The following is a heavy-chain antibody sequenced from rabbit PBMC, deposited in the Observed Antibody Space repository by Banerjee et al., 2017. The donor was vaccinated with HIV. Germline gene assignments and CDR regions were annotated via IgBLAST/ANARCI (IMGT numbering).Heavy chain of an antibody. J-gene: IGHJ4*01. CDR2: IYAGSSVST. Sequence: QEQLEESGGDLVKPEGSLTLTCTASGFSFSNKYVMCWVRQAPGKGLEWIACIYAGSSVSTYYANWAKGRFTGSKTSSTTVTLQMTSLTVADTATYFCARSPSRYWYFNLWGPGTLVTVS. CDR3: ARSPSRYWYFNL. V-gene: IGHV1S45*01. D-gene: IGHD8-1*01. CDR1: GFSFSNKYV.